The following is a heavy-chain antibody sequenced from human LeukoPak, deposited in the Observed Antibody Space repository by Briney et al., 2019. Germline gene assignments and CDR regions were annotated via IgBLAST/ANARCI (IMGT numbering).Heavy chain of an antibody. Sequence: SEPLSLTCTVSGGSISSSSYYWGWIRQPPGKGLEWIGSIYYSGSTYYNPSLKSRVTISVDTSKNQFSLKLSSVTAADTAVYYCARHLTQTFDYWGQGTLVTVSS. CDR3: ARHLTQTFDY. J-gene: IGHJ4*02. V-gene: IGHV4-39*01. CDR1: GGSISSSSYY. CDR2: IYYSGST.